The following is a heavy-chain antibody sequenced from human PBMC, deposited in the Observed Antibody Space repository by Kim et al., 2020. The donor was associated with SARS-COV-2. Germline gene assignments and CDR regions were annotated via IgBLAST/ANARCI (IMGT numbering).Heavy chain of an antibody. CDR2: IKSKTDGGTT. V-gene: IGHV3-15*01. CDR1: GFTFSNAW. CDR3: TGITMVRGMWAGVDY. Sequence: GGSLRLSCAASGFTFSNAWMSWVRQAPGKGLEWVGRIKSKTDGGTTDYAAPVKGRFTISRDDSKNTLYLQMNSLKTEDTAVYYCTGITMVRGMWAGVDYWGEGTLVTVSS. D-gene: IGHD3-10*01. J-gene: IGHJ4*02.